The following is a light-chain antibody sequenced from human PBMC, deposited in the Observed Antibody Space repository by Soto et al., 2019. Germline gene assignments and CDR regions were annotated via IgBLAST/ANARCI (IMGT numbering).Light chain of an antibody. CDR3: QQYNTYSLT. CDR1: QGISSA. V-gene: IGKV1-13*02. CDR2: GAS. Sequence: QLTQSPSSLSASVGDRLIITCRASQGISSALAWYQQKPGKPPRLLIYGASSLESGVPSRFSGSGFGTDFTLTISNMQPEDFATYYCQQYNTYSLTFGGGTKVEIK. J-gene: IGKJ4*01.